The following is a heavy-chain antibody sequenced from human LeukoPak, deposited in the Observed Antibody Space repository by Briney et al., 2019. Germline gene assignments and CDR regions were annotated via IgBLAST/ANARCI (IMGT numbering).Heavy chain of an antibody. V-gene: IGHV3-23*01. CDR2: IDDSGVIR. J-gene: IGHJ4*02. Sequence: SGGSLRPSCAASGFTFKTHAMSWVRQAPGKGLEWVSRIDDSGVIRSYADSVKGRFTISRDNSKNTVLLQMKNLRVEHTAVYYCAKDLTASGDYGFDYWGQGTLVTVSS. CDR1: GFTFKTHA. CDR3: AKDLTASGDYGFDY. D-gene: IGHD4-17*01.